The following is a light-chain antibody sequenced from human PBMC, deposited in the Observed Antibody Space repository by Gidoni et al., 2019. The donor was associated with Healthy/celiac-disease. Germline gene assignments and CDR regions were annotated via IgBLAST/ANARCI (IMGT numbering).Light chain of an antibody. CDR1: SLRSYY. V-gene: IGLV3-19*01. CDR2: GKN. CDR3: NSRDSSGNHYV. Sequence: SSELTQDPAVSVALGQTVRITCQGDSLRSYYASCYQQKPGQAPVLVIYGKNSRPSGIPDRFSGSSSGNTASLTITGAQAEDEADYYCNSRDSSGNHYVFGTGTKVTVL. J-gene: IGLJ1*01.